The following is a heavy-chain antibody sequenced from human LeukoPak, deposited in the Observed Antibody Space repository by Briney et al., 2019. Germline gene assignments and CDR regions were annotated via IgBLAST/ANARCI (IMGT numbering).Heavy chain of an antibody. J-gene: IGHJ4*02. CDR3: ARGPIYSSSWYGGFDY. Sequence: PGGSLRLSCAGSGFRFVDYNLNWVRQAPGKGLEWISYISSHGTTFYADSVKGRFTISRDNAGNSLSLHMNSLRAADTAVYYCARGPIYSSSWYGGFDYWGQGTLVTVSS. CDR1: GFRFVDYN. CDR2: ISSHGTT. D-gene: IGHD6-13*01. V-gene: IGHV3-69-1*01.